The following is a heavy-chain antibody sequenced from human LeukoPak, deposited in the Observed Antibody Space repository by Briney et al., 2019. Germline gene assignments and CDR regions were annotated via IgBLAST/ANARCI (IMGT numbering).Heavy chain of an antibody. CDR1: GFTFSSSA. V-gene: IGHV3-23*01. D-gene: IGHD6-19*01. Sequence: GGSLRLSCAASGFTFSSSAMSWVRQVPGKGLEWVSGISSSGGSTNYADSVRGRITISRDNSKNTLYLQMNSLRAEDTAVYYCAKAYSSDWYAPSDYWGQGTLVTVSS. J-gene: IGHJ4*02. CDR3: AKAYSSDWYAPSDY. CDR2: ISSSGGST.